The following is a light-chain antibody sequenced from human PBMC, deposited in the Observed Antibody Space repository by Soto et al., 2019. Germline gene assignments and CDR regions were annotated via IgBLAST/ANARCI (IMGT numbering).Light chain of an antibody. Sequence: DIQLTQSPSFLSASVGDRVTITCAASQDISNYLAWYQQKPGKAPRFLIYATSTCQSGVPSRFSGSGSGTEFTLTISSLQPEDFATYYCQQVNSYPLTFGGGTKVDIK. CDR1: QDISNY. CDR2: ATS. J-gene: IGKJ4*01. V-gene: IGKV1-9*01. CDR3: QQVNSYPLT.